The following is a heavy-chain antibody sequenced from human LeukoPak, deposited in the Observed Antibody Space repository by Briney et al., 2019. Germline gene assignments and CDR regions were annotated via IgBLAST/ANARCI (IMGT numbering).Heavy chain of an antibody. D-gene: IGHD4-17*01. CDR2: INPHSGGT. Sequence: ASVKVSCKVSGFIFTDYYMHWVRQAPGLGLEWMGWINPHSGGTDHAQKFQGRVTMTRDTSISTAYMELSRLRSDDTAVYYCARGRDYGDWAPWFDPWGQGTLVTVSS. CDR1: GFIFTDYY. CDR3: ARGRDYGDWAPWFDP. J-gene: IGHJ5*02. V-gene: IGHV1-2*02.